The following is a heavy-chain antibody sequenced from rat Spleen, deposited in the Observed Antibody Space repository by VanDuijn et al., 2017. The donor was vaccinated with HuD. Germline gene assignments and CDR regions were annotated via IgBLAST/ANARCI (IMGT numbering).Heavy chain of an antibody. J-gene: IGHJ4*01. CDR1: GYSIKSSYR. V-gene: IGHV3-3*01. CDR2: INSAGST. D-gene: IGHD1-4*01. CDR3: ARYIPGYYVMDA. Sequence: EVQLQESGPGLVKPSQSLSLTCSVTGYSIKSSYRWNWIRKIPGNRLEWMGYINSAGSTNYNPSLQSLISITRDTSKNQFFLQLNSVNTEETATYYCARYIPGYYVMDAWGQGASVTVSS.